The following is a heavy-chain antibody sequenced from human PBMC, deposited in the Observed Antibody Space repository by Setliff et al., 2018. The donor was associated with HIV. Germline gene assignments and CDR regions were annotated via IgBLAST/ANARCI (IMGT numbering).Heavy chain of an antibody. Sequence: GASVKVSCKPSGYTFTTYGLSWVRQAPGQGLEWMGWISTYSDETSYSQNLQGRLTMTTDTSKSQVVLSLSNMDPVDTATYYCARLWFGAPGTDFYYYGMDVWGQGTTVTVSS. D-gene: IGHD3-10*01. V-gene: IGHV1-18*01. J-gene: IGHJ6*02. CDR2: ISTYSDET. CDR1: GYTFTTYG. CDR3: ARLWFGAPGTDFYYYGMDV.